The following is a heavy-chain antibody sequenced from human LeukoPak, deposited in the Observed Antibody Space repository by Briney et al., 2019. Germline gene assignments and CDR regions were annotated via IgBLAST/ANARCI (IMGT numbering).Heavy chain of an antibody. CDR3: AGTYYDFWSGYFNWFDP. V-gene: IGHV1-69*13. CDR1: GGTFSSYA. Sequence: SVKVSCKASGGTFSSYAISWVRQAPGQGLEWMGGIIPIFGTANYAQKFQGRVTITADESTSTAYMELSSLRSEDTAVYYCAGTYYDFWSGYFNWFDPWGQGSLVTVSS. CDR2: IIPIFGTA. J-gene: IGHJ5*02. D-gene: IGHD3-3*01.